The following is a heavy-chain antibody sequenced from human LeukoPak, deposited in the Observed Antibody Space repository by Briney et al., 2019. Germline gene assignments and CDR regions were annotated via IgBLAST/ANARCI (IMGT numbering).Heavy chain of an antibody. J-gene: IGHJ6*02. Sequence: ASVKVSCKASGGTFSSYAISWVRQAPGQGLEWMGWINAYNGNTKYAQKVQARVTMTTDTSTSTAYMELRSLRSDDTAVYYCTREGANYGVTGDVWGQGTTVIVSS. V-gene: IGHV1-18*01. CDR2: INAYNGNT. CDR3: TREGANYGVTGDV. D-gene: IGHD3-10*01. CDR1: GGTFSSYA.